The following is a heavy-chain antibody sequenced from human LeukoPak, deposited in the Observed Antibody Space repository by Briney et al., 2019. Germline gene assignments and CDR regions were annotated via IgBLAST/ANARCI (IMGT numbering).Heavy chain of an antibody. CDR2: IYYSGST. D-gene: IGHD3-10*01. CDR1: GGSFSGYY. CDR3: ARSHYGSGPFDY. V-gene: IGHV4-59*01. Sequence: SETLSLTCAVYGGSFSGYYWSWIRQPPGKGLEWIGYIYYSGSTNYNPSLKSRVTISVDTSKNQFSLKLSSVTAADTAVYYCARSHYGSGPFDYWGREPWSPSPQ. J-gene: IGHJ4*02.